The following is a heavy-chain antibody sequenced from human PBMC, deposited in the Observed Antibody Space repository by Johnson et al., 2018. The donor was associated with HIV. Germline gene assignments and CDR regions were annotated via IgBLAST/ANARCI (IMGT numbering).Heavy chain of an antibody. CDR2: ISSSGTTI. Sequence: VQLVESGGGLVQPGGSLRLSCAASGFTFSSYAMSWVRQAPGKGLEWVSYISSSGTTIYYADSVKGRFTISRDNAKNSLYLQMNSLRAEDTALYYCVVVVVAATAFDIWGQGTMVTVSS. J-gene: IGHJ3*02. V-gene: IGHV3-48*04. D-gene: IGHD2-15*01. CDR3: VVVVVAATAFDI. CDR1: GFTFSSYA.